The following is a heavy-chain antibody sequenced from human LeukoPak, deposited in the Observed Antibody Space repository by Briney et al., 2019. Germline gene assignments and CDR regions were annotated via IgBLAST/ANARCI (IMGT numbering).Heavy chain of an antibody. Sequence: SVKVSCKASGGNFSSYAISWVRQAPGQGLEWMGGIIPIFGTANYAQKFQGRVTITTDESTSTAYMELSSLRSEDTAVYYCARSRGAHFGVYYDSSGYIDYWGQGTLVTVSS. CDR2: IIPIFGTA. J-gene: IGHJ4*02. V-gene: IGHV1-69*05. D-gene: IGHD3-22*01. CDR1: GGNFSSYA. CDR3: ARSRGAHFGVYYDSSGYIDY.